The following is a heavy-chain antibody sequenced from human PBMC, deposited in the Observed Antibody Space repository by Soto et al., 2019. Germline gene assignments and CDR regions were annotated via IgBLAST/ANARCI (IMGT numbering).Heavy chain of an antibody. J-gene: IGHJ4*02. CDR3: ARDGVKITTIVVVMAPDFDY. CDR2: ISYDGSNK. Sequence: GGSLRLSCAASGFTFSSYAMHWVRQAPGKGLEWVAVISYDGSNKYYADSVKGRFTISRDNSKNTLYLQMNSLRAEDTAVYYCARDGVKITTIVVVMAPDFDYWGQGTLVTVSS. V-gene: IGHV3-30-3*01. CDR1: GFTFSSYA. D-gene: IGHD3-22*01.